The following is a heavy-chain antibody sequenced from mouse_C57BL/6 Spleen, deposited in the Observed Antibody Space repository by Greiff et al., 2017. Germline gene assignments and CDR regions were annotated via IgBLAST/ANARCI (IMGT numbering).Heavy chain of an antibody. J-gene: IGHJ2*01. CDR3: ARGEENGSAYVDY. CDR1: GYTFTSYW. Sequence: VQLQQPGAELVKPGASVKLSCKASGYTFTSYWMQWVKQRPGQGLEWIGEIDPSDSYTNYNQKFKGKATLTVDTSYSTAYMQLSSLASEDAAVYYCARGEENGSAYVDYWGQGTTLTVSS. V-gene: IGHV1-50*01. CDR2: IDPSDSYT. D-gene: IGHD1-1*01.